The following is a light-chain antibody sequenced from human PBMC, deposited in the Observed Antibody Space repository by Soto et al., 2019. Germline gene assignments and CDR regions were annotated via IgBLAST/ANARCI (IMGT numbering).Light chain of an antibody. Sequence: DIQMTQSPSSLSASVGDRVTITCRASQSISNYLNWYQQKPGKAPKVLIYAASNLQSGVPSRFSGSGSGTDFTPTISSLQPEDFATYYCQQSYSTPITFGQGTRLEIE. CDR1: QSISNY. J-gene: IGKJ5*01. V-gene: IGKV1-39*01. CDR2: AAS. CDR3: QQSYSTPIT.